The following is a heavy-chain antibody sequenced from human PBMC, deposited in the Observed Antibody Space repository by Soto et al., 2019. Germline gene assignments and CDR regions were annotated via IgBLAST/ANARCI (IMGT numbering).Heavy chain of an antibody. D-gene: IGHD1-1*01. V-gene: IGHV4-59*01. CDR2: FSYTGST. CDR3: ARWARTTGFDY. Sequence: TSETLSLTCTVSGGSISGFSWSWIRQPPGKGLEWIGYFSYTGSTSYNPSLKSRVTLSVDASKNQFSLNLYSVTAADTALYYCARWARTTGFDYWGQGTLVTVSS. J-gene: IGHJ4*02. CDR1: GGSISGFS.